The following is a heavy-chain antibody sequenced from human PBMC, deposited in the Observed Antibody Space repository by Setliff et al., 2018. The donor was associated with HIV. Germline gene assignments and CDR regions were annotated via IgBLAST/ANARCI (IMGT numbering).Heavy chain of an antibody. CDR1: GVSVSSGGYY. V-gene: IGHV4-61*08. Sequence: SETLSLTCTVSGVSVSSGGYYWSWIRQHPGKGLEWIGEINHDGITNYNPSLKSRVTVSVDTSKSQFSLKLSSVTAADTAVYYCARGKYYFDSGTPSYFDYWGQGSLVTVSS. D-gene: IGHD3-10*01. CDR3: ARGKYYFDSGTPSYFDY. CDR2: INHDGIT. J-gene: IGHJ4*02.